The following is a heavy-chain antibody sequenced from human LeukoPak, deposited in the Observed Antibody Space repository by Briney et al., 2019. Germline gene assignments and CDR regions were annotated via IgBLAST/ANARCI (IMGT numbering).Heavy chain of an antibody. Sequence: AAVKVSCKASGYTFTSYGISWVRQAPVQRLEWMGWINAGNGNTKYSQEFQGRVTITRDTSASTAYMELSSLRSEDMAVYYCARSELWFGELLVNNWFDPWGQGTLVTVSS. CDR3: ARSELWFGELLVNNWFDP. D-gene: IGHD3-10*01. CDR1: GYTFTSYG. CDR2: INAGNGNT. J-gene: IGHJ5*02. V-gene: IGHV1-3*03.